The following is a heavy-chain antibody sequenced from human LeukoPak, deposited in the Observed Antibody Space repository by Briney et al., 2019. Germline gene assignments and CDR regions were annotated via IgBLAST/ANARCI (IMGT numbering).Heavy chain of an antibody. D-gene: IGHD4-23*01. CDR3: AAGPTVDGAY. CDR1: GFTFTSSA. J-gene: IGHJ4*02. V-gene: IGHV1-58*01. CDR2: TVVGSGNT. Sequence: SVKVSCKASGFTFTSSAVQWVRQASGQRLEWIGWTVVGSGNTNYAQKFQVRVTITRDMSTSTAYMELSSLRSEDTAVYCCAAGPTVDGAYWGQGTLVTVSS.